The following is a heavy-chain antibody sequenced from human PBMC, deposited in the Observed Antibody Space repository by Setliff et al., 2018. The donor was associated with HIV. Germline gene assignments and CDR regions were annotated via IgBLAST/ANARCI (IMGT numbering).Heavy chain of an antibody. V-gene: IGHV4-39*01. CDR3: ARHHLVDPFDY. J-gene: IGHJ4*01. D-gene: IGHD2-2*01. CDR1: GDSISSSSYY. Sequence: SETLSLTCTVSGDSISSSSYYWGWIRQPPGKGLEWIGSIFYSGSTYYNPSLKSRLIMSVDTSKNQFSLKLSSVTAADTAVYYRARHHLVDPFDYWGHGTLVTVSS. CDR2: IFYSGST.